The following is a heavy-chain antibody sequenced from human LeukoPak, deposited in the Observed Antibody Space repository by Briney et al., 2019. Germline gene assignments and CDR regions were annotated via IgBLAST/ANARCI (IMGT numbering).Heavy chain of an antibody. CDR2: IRSKAHGGTT. J-gene: IGHJ4*02. CDR3: TRGEEQQLAFDY. D-gene: IGHD6-13*01. CDR1: GFTFGDYA. Sequence: PGRSLRLSCTASGFTFGDYAMSWVRQAPGKGLEWVGFIRSKAHGGTTEYAASVKGRFTISRDDSKSIAYLQMNSLKTEDTAVYYCTRGEEQQLAFDYWGQGTLVTVSS. V-gene: IGHV3-49*04.